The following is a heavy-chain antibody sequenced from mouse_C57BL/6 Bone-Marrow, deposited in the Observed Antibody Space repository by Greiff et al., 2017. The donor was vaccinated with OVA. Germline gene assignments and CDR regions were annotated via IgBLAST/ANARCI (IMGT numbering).Heavy chain of an antibody. CDR3: ARGTVPSRDY. D-gene: IGHD1-1*01. Sequence: EVKVVESGGGLVQPGGSLTLSCAASGFTFSDYGMAWVRQAPRTGPEWVAFISNLAYSIYYADTVTGRFTISRENAKNTLYLEMSSLRSEDTAMYYCARGTVPSRDYWGQGTSVTVSS. CDR1: GFTFSDYG. V-gene: IGHV5-15*01. CDR2: ISNLAYSI. J-gene: IGHJ4*01.